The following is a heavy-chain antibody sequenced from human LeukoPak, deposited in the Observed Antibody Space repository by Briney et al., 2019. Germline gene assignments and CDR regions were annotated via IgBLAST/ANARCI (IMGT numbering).Heavy chain of an antibody. D-gene: IGHD3-3*02. CDR2: ISGSGDRT. J-gene: IGHJ4*02. V-gene: IGHV3-23*01. Sequence: GGSLRLSCAASGFTFNNYAMSWFRQTPGKGLEWVSAISGSGDRTYYAESVKGRFSISRDNSKNTLYLQMNSLRAEDTAVYYCAKDKALAEWGQGTLVTVSS. CDR1: GFTFNNYA. CDR3: AKDKALAE.